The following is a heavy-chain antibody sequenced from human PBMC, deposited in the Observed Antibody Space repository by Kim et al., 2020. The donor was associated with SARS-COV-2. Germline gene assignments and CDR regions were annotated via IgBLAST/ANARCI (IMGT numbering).Heavy chain of an antibody. D-gene: IGHD3-10*01. J-gene: IGHJ4*02. CDR3: TRVSRGDPDDY. Sequence: YYVDSVKGRFTLSRDNAKHSLSLQMSSRRAEDTALCYCTRVSRGDPDDYWGQGTLVTVSS. V-gene: IGHV3-7*03.